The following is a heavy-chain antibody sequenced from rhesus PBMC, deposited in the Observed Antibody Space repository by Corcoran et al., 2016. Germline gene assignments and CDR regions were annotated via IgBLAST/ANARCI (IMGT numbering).Heavy chain of an antibody. J-gene: IGHJ4*01. D-gene: IGHD1-26*01. V-gene: IGHV3S5*01. CDR3: AKRGATEGGIDY. Sequence: EVQLVESGGGLVQPGGSLRLSCAASGFTFSSYGMSWVRQAPGKGLEWVSSISNGGGSPYYADSVKGRFTISRDNSKNTLSRQMNSLRAEDTAVYYCAKRGATEGGIDYWGPGVLVTVSS. CDR1: GFTFSSYG. CDR2: ISNGGGSP.